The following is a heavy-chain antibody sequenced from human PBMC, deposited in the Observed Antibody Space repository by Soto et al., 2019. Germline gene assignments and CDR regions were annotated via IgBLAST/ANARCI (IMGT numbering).Heavy chain of an antibody. V-gene: IGHV4-39*02. J-gene: IGHJ4*02. D-gene: IGHD3-3*01. Sequence: SETLSLTCTVSGGAISSSSYYWGWIRQPPGQGLEWIGTIYYSGSTYYNPSLKSRVTISVDTSKNHFSLKLSSVSAADAAVYYCASGYYVSSGNFDYWGQGILVTVSS. CDR3: ASGYYVSSGNFDY. CDR1: GGAISSSSYY. CDR2: IYYSGST.